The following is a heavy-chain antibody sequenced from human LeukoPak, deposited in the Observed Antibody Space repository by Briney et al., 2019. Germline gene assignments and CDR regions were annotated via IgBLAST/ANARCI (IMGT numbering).Heavy chain of an antibody. Sequence: SETLSLTCTVSGGSISGYYWSWIRQPPGKGLEWIGYIYYSGSTNYNPSLKSRVTISVDTSKNQFSLKLSSVTAADTAVYYCAREAWGVYDSSGYSAFDIWGQGTMVTVSS. V-gene: IGHV4-59*01. CDR2: IYYSGST. CDR3: AREAWGVYDSSGYSAFDI. J-gene: IGHJ3*02. D-gene: IGHD3-22*01. CDR1: GGSISGYY.